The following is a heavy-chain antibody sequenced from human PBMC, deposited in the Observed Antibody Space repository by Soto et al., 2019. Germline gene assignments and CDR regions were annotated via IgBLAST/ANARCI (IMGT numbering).Heavy chain of an antibody. CDR3: ARDLYDSSGYTGGDY. J-gene: IGHJ4*02. Sequence: SETLSLTCTVSGGSISSYYCSWIRQPAGRGLEWVGRIYTSGSTNYNPSLKSRVTMSVDTSKNQFSLKLSSVTAADTAVYYCARDLYDSSGYTGGDYWGQGTLVTVS. CDR2: IYTSGST. CDR1: GGSISSYY. D-gene: IGHD3-22*01. V-gene: IGHV4-4*07.